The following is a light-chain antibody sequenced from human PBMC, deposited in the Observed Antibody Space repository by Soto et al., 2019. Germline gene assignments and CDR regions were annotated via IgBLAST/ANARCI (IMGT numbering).Light chain of an antibody. J-gene: IGKJ5*01. CDR1: QSISSY. Sequence: DIQMTQSPSSLSASVGDRVTITCRASQSISSYLNWYQQTTGKPPKILIYAASSLQSGVPSRFSGSGSGTDFTLTISSLQPEDFSTYYCQQSYSNPPTFGQGTRLEIK. V-gene: IGKV1-39*01. CDR2: AAS. CDR3: QQSYSNPPT.